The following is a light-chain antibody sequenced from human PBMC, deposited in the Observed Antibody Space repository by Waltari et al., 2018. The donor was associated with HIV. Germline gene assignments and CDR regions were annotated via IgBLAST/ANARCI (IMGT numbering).Light chain of an antibody. CDR3: QQYDNSATWT. CDR1: QSVSSSF. CDR2: GAS. J-gene: IGKJ1*01. Sequence: EIALTQSPGTLALSPGERATLSCRASQSVSSSFLAWYQQKPGQAPRLLIYGASSRATYIPDRLSGSGSGTDFTLTISRLEPEDFAVYFCQQYDNSATWTFGQGTKVEIQ. V-gene: IGKV3-20*01.